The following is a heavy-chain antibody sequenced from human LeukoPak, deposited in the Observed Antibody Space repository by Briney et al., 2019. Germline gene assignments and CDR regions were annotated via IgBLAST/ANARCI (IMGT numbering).Heavy chain of an antibody. Sequence: GGSLRLSCAASGFTFSSYGMHWVPQAPGKVLEWVAVISCDGSNKYYADSEKGRITISKDNSKTTLYLQMNSLCAEDTAVYYCAKALGYCSGGSCYRFDYWGQGTLVTVSS. CDR2: ISCDGSNK. V-gene: IGHV3-30*18. CDR1: GFTFSSYG. J-gene: IGHJ4*02. D-gene: IGHD2-15*01. CDR3: AKALGYCSGGSCYRFDY.